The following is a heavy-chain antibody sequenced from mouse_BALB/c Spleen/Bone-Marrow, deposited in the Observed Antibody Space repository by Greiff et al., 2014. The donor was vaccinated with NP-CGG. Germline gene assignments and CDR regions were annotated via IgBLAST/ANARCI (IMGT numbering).Heavy chain of an antibody. J-gene: IGHJ2*01. CDR3: TPRLRY. CDR2: IYPGSGST. CDR1: GYTFTSYW. Sequence: LQQPGSELVRPGASVKLSCKASGYTFTSYWMHWVKQRPGQGLEWIGNIYPGSGSTNYDENFKSKATLTVDTSSSTAYMQLSSLTSEDSAVYYCTPRLRYWGQGTTLTVSS. V-gene: IGHV1S22*01. D-gene: IGHD1-2*01.